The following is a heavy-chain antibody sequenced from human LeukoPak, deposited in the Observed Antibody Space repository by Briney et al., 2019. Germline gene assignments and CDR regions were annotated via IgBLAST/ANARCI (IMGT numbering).Heavy chain of an antibody. V-gene: IGHV3-21*01. D-gene: IGHD2-2*01. Sequence: GGSLRLSCAASGFTFSSYSINWVRQAPGKGLEWVSSISSSSSYIYYADSVKGRFTISRDNAKNSLYLQMNSLRAEDTAVYYCARAQPAAIEGPGFDYWRQGTLVTVSS. J-gene: IGHJ4*02. CDR2: ISSSSSYI. CDR1: GFTFSSYS. CDR3: ARAQPAAIEGPGFDY.